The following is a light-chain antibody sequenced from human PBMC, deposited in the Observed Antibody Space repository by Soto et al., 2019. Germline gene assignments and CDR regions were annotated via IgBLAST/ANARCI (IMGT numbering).Light chain of an antibody. CDR2: GAS. J-gene: IGKJ1*01. V-gene: IGKV3-15*01. Sequence: EIVMTQSPATLSVSPGERAPLSCRASQSVSSNLAWYQQKPGQAPRLLIYGASTRATGIPARFSGSGSGTEFTLTISRLQSEDFAIYYCQQYYNWRPRFGQGTKV. CDR1: QSVSSN. CDR3: QQYYNWRPR.